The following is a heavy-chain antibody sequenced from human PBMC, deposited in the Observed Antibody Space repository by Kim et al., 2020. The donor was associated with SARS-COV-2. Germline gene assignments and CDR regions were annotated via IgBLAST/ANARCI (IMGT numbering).Heavy chain of an antibody. CDR3: ARDSTIWTGYYFDY. CDR1: GFTFSSYG. V-gene: IGHV3-33*01. CDR2: IWNDGSYK. Sequence: GGSLRLSCAASGFTFSSYGMNWVRQAPGKGLEWVAVIWNDGSYKYYADSVKGRFTISRDNAKNTLYLHMNSLRAEDTAVYYCARDSTIWTGYYFDYWGQGTLVTVSS. J-gene: IGHJ4*02. D-gene: IGHD3-9*01.